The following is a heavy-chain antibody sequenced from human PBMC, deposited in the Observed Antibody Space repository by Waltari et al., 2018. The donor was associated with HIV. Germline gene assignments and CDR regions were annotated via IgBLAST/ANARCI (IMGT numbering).Heavy chain of an antibody. V-gene: IGHV4-39*01. D-gene: IGHD6-13*01. J-gene: IGHJ5*01. CDR2: MYYSGST. CDR3: ARQRGGVAATGRVCWFDS. CDR1: GGSISSRSYY. Sequence: QLQLQESGPGLVKPSEPLSLTCTVSGGSISSRSYYWVWIRQPPGKGLEWLGTMYYSGSTYYSPSLKSRVTISGDTSKNQFSLNLRSVTAADTAVYYCARQRGGVAATGRVCWFDSWGQGTLLIVS.